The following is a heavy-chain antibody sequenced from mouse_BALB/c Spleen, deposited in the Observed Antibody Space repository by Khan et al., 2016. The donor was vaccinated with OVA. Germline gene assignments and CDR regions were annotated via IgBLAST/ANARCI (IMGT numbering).Heavy chain of an antibody. CDR1: GYTLTNYG. Sequence: QVQLKQSGPELKKPGETVKISCKASGYTLTNYGMNWVKQAPGKGLKWMGRINTYTGEATYADDFKGRFAFSLETSASTAYLQINNLKNEDTATYFCSRSNGNYWFAYWGQGTLVTVSA. CDR3: SRSNGNYWFAY. J-gene: IGHJ3*01. CDR2: INTYTGEA. V-gene: IGHV9-3-1*01. D-gene: IGHD2-1*01.